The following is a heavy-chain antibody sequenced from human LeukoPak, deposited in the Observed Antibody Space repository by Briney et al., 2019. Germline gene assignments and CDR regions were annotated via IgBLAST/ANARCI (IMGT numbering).Heavy chain of an antibody. CDR1: GFTFSSYA. CDR3: AREVGDGYNFGDY. V-gene: IGHV3-21*01. J-gene: IGHJ4*02. Sequence: GGSLRLSCAASGFTFSSYAMSWVRQAPGKGLEWVSSISSSSSYIYYADSVKGRFTISRDNAKNSLYLQMNSLRAEDTAVYYCAREVGDGYNFGDYWGQGTLVTVSS. D-gene: IGHD5-24*01. CDR2: ISSSSSYI.